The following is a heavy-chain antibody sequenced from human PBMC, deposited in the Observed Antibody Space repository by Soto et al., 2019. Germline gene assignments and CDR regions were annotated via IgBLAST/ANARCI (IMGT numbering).Heavy chain of an antibody. J-gene: IGHJ4*02. CDR3: VRAYYGFWSANPPLDY. CDR1: GFTFSSFS. V-gene: IGHV3-21*01. CDR2: ISTGSDYI. D-gene: IGHD3-3*01. Sequence: EVQLVESGGGLVKPGGSLRLSCTASGFTFSSFSMNWIRQTPGKGLEWVSSISTGSDYIFYADPVKGRFTISRDNVKHSLDLQMNSLRVEDTAVYFCVRAYYGFWSANPPLDYWGQGTLVTVSS.